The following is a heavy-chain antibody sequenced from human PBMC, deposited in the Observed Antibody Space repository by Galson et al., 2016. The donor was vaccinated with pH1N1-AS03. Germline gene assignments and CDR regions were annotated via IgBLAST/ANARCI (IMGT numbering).Heavy chain of an antibody. J-gene: IGHJ4*02. Sequence: SLRLSCAASVFAFSDYTTHWVRQAPGKGLEWVAVTSYTGRNTYYTDSVQGRFSISRDNSKNTLHLQMISLRDEDTAVYFCARSPSSAWPNFDYWGQGALLVVST. V-gene: IGHV3-30-3*02. CDR2: TSYTGRNT. CDR1: VFAFSDYT. CDR3: ARSPSSAWPNFDY. D-gene: IGHD6-19*01.